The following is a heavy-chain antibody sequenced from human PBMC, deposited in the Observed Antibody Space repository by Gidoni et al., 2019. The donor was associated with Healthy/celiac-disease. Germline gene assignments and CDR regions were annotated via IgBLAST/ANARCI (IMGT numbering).Heavy chain of an antibody. V-gene: IGHV4-39*01. CDR1: GGSISSSSYY. Sequence: QLQLQESGPGLVKPSETLSLTCTVSGGSISSSSYYWGWIRQPPGKGLEWIGSIYYSGSTYYNPSLKSRVTISVDTSKNQFSLKLSSVTAADTAVYYCARQGHYGGNHRIDYWGQGTLVTVSS. CDR2: IYYSGST. D-gene: IGHD4-17*01. CDR3: ARQGHYGGNHRIDY. J-gene: IGHJ4*02.